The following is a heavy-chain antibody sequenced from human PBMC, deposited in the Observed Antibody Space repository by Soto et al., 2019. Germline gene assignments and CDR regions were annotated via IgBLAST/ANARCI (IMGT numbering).Heavy chain of an antibody. CDR3: ARWVEVSLDYFDS. D-gene: IGHD2-15*01. J-gene: IGHJ4*02. Sequence: SETLSLTCTVSGGSISNGYYYWSWVRQNPGKGLEWIGHIYHSGRTYYNPSLKSRVTISVDTSKNQFSLNLSSVTAADTAVYYXARWVEVSLDYFDSWGQGTPVTVSS. CDR2: IYHSGRT. CDR1: GGSISNGYYY. V-gene: IGHV4-31*03.